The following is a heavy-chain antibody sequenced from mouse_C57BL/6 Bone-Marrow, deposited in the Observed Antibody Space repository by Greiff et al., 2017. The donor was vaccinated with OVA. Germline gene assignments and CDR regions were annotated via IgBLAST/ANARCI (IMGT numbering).Heavy chain of an antibody. CDR3: ARLYDYDDGWYFDV. CDR1: GYTFTTYP. J-gene: IGHJ1*03. D-gene: IGHD2-4*01. CDR2: FHPYNDDT. V-gene: IGHV1-47*01. Sequence: QVQLKESGAELVKPGASVKMSCKASGYTFTTYPIEWMKQNHGKSLEWIGNFHPYNDDTKYNEKFKGKATLTVEKSSSTVYLELSRLTSDDSAVYYCARLYDYDDGWYFDVWGTGTTVTVSS.